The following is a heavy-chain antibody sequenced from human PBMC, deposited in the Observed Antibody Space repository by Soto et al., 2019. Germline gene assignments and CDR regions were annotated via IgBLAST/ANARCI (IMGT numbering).Heavy chain of an antibody. CDR2: IWYDGSNK. V-gene: IGHV3-33*01. Sequence: QVQLVESGGGVVQPGRSLRLSCAASGFTFSSYGMHWVHQAPGKGLEWVAVIWYDGSNKYYADSVKGRFTISRDNSKNTVHLQMNSLRAEDTAVYYCARVPGYSSGWYWYFDLWGRGTLVTVSS. CDR1: GFTFSSYG. CDR3: ARVPGYSSGWYWYFDL. J-gene: IGHJ2*01. D-gene: IGHD6-19*01.